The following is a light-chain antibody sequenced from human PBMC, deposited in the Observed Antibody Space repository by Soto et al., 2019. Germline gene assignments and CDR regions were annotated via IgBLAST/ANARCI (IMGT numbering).Light chain of an antibody. V-gene: IGLV3-21*04. CDR1: NIAAKS. J-gene: IGLJ7*01. CDR3: QVSDSSTDHPV. Sequence: SSELTQSPSVSVAPGKSASITCGATNIAAKSVHWYQQRPGQAPVVVIYYDSDRPSGIPGRFSGSNSGNTATLTISRVEAGDEADYYCQVSDSSTDHPVFGGGTQLTVL. CDR2: YDS.